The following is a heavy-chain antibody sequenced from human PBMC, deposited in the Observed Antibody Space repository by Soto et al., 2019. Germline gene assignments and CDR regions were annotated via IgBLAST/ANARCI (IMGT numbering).Heavy chain of an antibody. Sequence: SETLSLTCTVSGGSFSSGTYYWGWIRQPPGKGLEWIASLYESGSTYYNPSLKSRVTISVDTSRDQFSLKLSSVTAADTAVYYCARRQQEYGDYTEYFTYWGQGTLVTVSS. CDR3: ARRQQEYGDYTEYFTY. D-gene: IGHD4-17*01. CDR1: GGSFSSGTYY. V-gene: IGHV4-39*01. J-gene: IGHJ4*02. CDR2: LYESGST.